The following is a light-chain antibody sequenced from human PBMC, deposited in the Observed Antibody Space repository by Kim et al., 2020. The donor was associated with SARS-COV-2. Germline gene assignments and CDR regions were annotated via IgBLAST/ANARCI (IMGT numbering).Light chain of an antibody. V-gene: IGKV1-33*01. J-gene: IGKJ2*01. Sequence: ASVGDSVTSTCQAGRDTSRYLTWYKQKPGRAPRLLIYGALNLQTGVPSRFSATATGTVFNLTITNHQPEDFATYYCQQCHSVTYTFGRVTKVVIK. CDR2: GAL. CDR1: RDTSRY. CDR3: QQCHSVTYT.